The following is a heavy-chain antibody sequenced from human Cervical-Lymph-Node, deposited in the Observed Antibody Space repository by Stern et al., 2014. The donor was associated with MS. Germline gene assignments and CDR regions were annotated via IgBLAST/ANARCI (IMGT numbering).Heavy chain of an antibody. CDR1: GFTFSTYW. J-gene: IGHJ6*02. D-gene: IGHD1-1*01. Sequence: EVQLVESGGGLVQPGGSLRLSCAASGFTFSTYWMSWVRQAPGKGLEWVANINQDGSQTNYADSVKGRSPISRDNAKNSLFLQVNRLRAEYTAPYYCASHTTKIASGQTYYYYYGMDVWGQGTTVTVSS. CDR3: ASHTTKIASGQTYYYYYGMDV. V-gene: IGHV3-7*01. CDR2: INQDGSQT.